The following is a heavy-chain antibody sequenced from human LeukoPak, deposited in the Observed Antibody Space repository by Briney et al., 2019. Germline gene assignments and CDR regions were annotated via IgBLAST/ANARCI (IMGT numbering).Heavy chain of an antibody. Sequence: PGGSLRLSCAASGFTFSSYAMSWVRQAPGKGLEWVSAISGRGGSTYYADSVKGRFTISRDNSKNTLYLQMNSLRAEDTAVYYCAKAGSSHGLFDYWGQGTLVTVSS. D-gene: IGHD6-25*01. CDR2: ISGRGGST. J-gene: IGHJ4*02. CDR3: AKAGSSHGLFDY. CDR1: GFTFSSYA. V-gene: IGHV3-23*01.